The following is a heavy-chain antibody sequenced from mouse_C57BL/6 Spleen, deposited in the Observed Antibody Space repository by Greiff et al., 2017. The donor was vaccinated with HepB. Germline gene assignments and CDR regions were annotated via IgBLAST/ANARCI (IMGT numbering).Heavy chain of an antibody. CDR3: TRTERRNAMDY. CDR1: GYTFTSYW. J-gene: IGHJ4*01. V-gene: IGHV1-5*01. CDR2: IYPGNSDT. Sequence: VQLQQSGTVLARPGASVKMSCKTSGYTFTSYWMHWVKQRPGQGLEGLGAIYPGNSDTSYNQKFKGKAKLTAGTSASTAYMELSSLTNEDYAVYYCTRTERRNAMDYWGQGTSVTVSS.